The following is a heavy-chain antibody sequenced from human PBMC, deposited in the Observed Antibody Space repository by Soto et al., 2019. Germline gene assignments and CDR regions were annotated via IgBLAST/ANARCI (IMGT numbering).Heavy chain of an antibody. Sequence: ASVKVSCKASGYTFTSYAMHWVRQAPGQRLEWMGWINAGNGNTKYSQKFQGRVTITRDTSASTAYMELSSLRSEDTAVYYCARGPSGYCSGGSCPYGMXVWGQGTTVXVSS. CDR1: GYTFTSYA. J-gene: IGHJ6*02. CDR2: INAGNGNT. CDR3: ARGPSGYCSGGSCPYGMXV. V-gene: IGHV1-3*01. D-gene: IGHD2-15*01.